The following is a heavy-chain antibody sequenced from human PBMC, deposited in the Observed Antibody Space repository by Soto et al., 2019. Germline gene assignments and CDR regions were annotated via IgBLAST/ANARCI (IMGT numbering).Heavy chain of an antibody. D-gene: IGHD3-9*01. CDR2: IYYSGST. V-gene: IGHV4-59*01. Sequence: LSLTCTVSGGSISSYYWSWIRQPPGKGLEWIGYIYYSGSTNYNPSLKSRVTISVDTSKNQFSLKLSSVTAADTAVYYCASYDIHNNWFDPWGQGTLVTVSS. CDR3: ASYDIHNNWFDP. CDR1: GGSISSYY. J-gene: IGHJ5*02.